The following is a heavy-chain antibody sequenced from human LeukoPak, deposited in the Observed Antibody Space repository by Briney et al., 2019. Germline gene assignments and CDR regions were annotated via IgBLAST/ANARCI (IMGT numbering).Heavy chain of an antibody. J-gene: IGHJ4*02. V-gene: IGHV3-11*04. CDR1: GFTFSDYY. CDR3: AKDPGCDYSGSCYYFDN. CDR2: ISSSGSTI. Sequence: AGGSLRLSCAASGFTFSDYYMSWIRQAPGKGLEWVSYISSSGSTIYYADSVKGRFTISRDNAKNSLYLQMNSLRAEDTAVYYCAKDPGCDYSGSCYYFDNWGQGTLVTVSS. D-gene: IGHD2-15*01.